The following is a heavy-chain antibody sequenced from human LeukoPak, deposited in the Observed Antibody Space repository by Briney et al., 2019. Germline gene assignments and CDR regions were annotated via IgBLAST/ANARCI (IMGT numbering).Heavy chain of an antibody. V-gene: IGHV1-2*02. D-gene: IGHD4-11*01. CDR3: GRDRDDYSNYLGD. J-gene: IGHJ4*02. CDR1: GYTFTGYY. Sequence: ASVKVSCKASGYTFTGYYMHWVRQAPGQGLEWMGWINPNSGGTNYAQKFQGRVTMTRDTSISTAYMEVSRLRSDDTAVYYCGRDRDDYSNYLGDWGQGTMVTVSS. CDR2: INPNSGGT.